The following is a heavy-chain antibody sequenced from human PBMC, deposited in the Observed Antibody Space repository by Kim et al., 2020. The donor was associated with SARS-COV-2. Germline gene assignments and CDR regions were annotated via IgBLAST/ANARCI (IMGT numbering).Heavy chain of an antibody. CDR2: LYGAGDGAT. V-gene: IGHV3-53*03. J-gene: IGHJ6*01. D-gene: IGHD4-17*01. Sequence: GGSLRLSCGAAGFTVTDNHMNWLRQAPGKGLEWVSLLYGAGDGATYYADSVRGRFTISRDGSQNTLYLQMNSLTAEDTAVYYCARGALTTVTPGYVMDV. CDR3: ARGALTTVTPGYVMDV. CDR1: GFTVTDNH.